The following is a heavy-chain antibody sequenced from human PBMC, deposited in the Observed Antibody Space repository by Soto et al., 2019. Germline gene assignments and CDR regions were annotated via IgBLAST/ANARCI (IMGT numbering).Heavy chain of an antibody. CDR2: IFYSGTT. J-gene: IGHJ4*02. V-gene: IGHV4-59*01. CDR1: GGSISSYF. D-gene: IGHD5-18*01. CDR3: ARGRGYSYGDLDY. Sequence: SETLSLTCAVSGGSISSYFWSWIRQPPGKGLEWIGYIFYSGTTNYNPSLKGRVTISVDTSKNRFSLKLTSVTAADTAVYYCARGRGYSYGDLDYWGQGTLVTVSS.